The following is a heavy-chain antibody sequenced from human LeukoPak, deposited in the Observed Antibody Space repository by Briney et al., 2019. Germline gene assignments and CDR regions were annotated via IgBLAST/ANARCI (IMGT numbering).Heavy chain of an antibody. CDR2: TSSSSSYI. CDR3: AKALAAGTVRGAFDI. CDR1: GFTFSSYS. V-gene: IGHV3-21*04. J-gene: IGHJ3*02. Sequence: GGSLRLSCAASGFTFSSYSMNWVRQAPGKGLEWVSSTSSSSSYIYYADSVKGRFTISRDNSKNTLYLQMNSLRAEDTAVYYCAKALAAGTVRGAFDIWGQGTMVTVSS. D-gene: IGHD6-13*01.